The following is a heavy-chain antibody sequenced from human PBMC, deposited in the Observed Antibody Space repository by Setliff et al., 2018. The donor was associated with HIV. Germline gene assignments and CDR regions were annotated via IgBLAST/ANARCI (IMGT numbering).Heavy chain of an antibody. CDR1: GYTFSGYY. V-gene: IGHV1-18*04. Sequence: GASVKVSCKASGYTFSGYYMHWVRQAPGQGLEWMGRISTYSGKTDYAEKFQGRLTMTMDTSTRTVFMELRSLTLDDTSVYYCARGSAPNIVVAASLDIWGQGTLVTVSS. CDR3: ARGSAPNIVVAASLDI. CDR2: ISTYSGKT. J-gene: IGHJ4*01. D-gene: IGHD6-19*01.